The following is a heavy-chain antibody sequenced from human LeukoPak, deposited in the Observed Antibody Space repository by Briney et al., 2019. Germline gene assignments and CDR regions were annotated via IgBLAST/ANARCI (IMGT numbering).Heavy chain of an antibody. CDR3: TTSGRRWDYFDF. D-gene: IGHD4-23*01. Sequence: GGSLRLSCAASGFTFSNAWMSWVRQAPGKGLEWVGRIKIKTDGETTDYAAPVKGRSTISRDDSKSRLYLQMSSLKTEDTAMYYCTTSGRRWDYFDFWGQGTLVTVSS. V-gene: IGHV3-15*01. J-gene: IGHJ4*02. CDR1: GFTFSNAW. CDR2: IKIKTDGETT.